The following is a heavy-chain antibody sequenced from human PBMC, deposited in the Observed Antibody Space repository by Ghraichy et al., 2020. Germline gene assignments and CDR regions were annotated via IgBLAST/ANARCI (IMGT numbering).Heavy chain of an antibody. CDR2: HYHSENT. J-gene: IGHJ5*02. V-gene: IGHV4-39*02. Sequence: SETLSLTCTVYGGSLRGSDWNWGWMRQRPGLGREWIGIHYHSENTHYNLSSESQVTIAADTSKYPFSLLLSSVTATDTAVYYCERWEYYHVNSASNWFDPWSQGTLVTVSS. CDR1: GGSLRGSDWN. CDR3: ERWEYYHVNSASNWFDP. D-gene: IGHD3-10*02.